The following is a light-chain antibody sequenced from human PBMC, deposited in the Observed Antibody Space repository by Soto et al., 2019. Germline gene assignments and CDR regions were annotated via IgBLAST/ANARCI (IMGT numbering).Light chain of an antibody. J-gene: IGKJ4*01. V-gene: IGKV3-20*01. CDR3: QQYGTSPLT. CDR1: QSISSTY. Sequence: EIVLTQSPGTLSLSPGEGVTLSCRASQSISSTYIAWYLQRPGQAPRLLIYGASSRATGIPDRFSCSGSGTDFTLTISRLETEDFAVYYCQQYGTSPLTFGGGTKVEMK. CDR2: GAS.